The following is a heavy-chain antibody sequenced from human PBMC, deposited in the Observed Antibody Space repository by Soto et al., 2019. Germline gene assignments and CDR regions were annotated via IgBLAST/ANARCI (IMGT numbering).Heavy chain of an antibody. Sequence: ESLKISCKGSGYSFTSYRIGWVRQMPGKGLEWMGIIYPGDSDTRYSPSFQGQVTISADKSISTAYLQWSSLKASDTAMYYCARAPYSSSWTHYYYYYMDVWGKGTTVTVSS. J-gene: IGHJ6*03. CDR1: GYSFTSYR. V-gene: IGHV5-51*01. CDR3: ARAPYSSSWTHYYYYYMDV. CDR2: IYPGDSDT. D-gene: IGHD6-13*01.